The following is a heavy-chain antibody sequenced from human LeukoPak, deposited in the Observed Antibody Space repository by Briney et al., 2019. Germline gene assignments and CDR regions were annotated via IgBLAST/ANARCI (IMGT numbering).Heavy chain of an antibody. CDR2: ISNSGSTT. V-gene: IGHV3-48*04. D-gene: IGHD3-10*01. J-gene: IGHJ6*03. CDR1: GFSFSPFP. Sequence: GGSLRLSCVASGFSFSPFPMNWVRQAPGKGLEWLSYISNSGSTTYLADSVKGRFNVSRDNAKNSLYLQMNSLRAEDTAVYYCARHYNYYYMDVWGKGTTVTISS. CDR3: ARHYNYYYMDV.